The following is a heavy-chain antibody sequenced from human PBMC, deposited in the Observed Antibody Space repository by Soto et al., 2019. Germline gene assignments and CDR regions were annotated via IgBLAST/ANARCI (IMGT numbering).Heavy chain of an antibody. V-gene: IGHV3-11*06. Sequence: QVQLVESGGGLVKPGGSLRLSRAASGFTFSDYYMSWIRQAPGNGLEWVSYISSSSSYTNYADSVTGRFTISRDDTNNSLYLRMNGLRAEDTAVYYCAGDRKQWLTSYYYYGMDVWGQGTTVTVSS. D-gene: IGHD6-19*01. CDR2: ISSSSSYT. CDR3: AGDRKQWLTSYYYYGMDV. CDR1: GFTFSDYY. J-gene: IGHJ6*02.